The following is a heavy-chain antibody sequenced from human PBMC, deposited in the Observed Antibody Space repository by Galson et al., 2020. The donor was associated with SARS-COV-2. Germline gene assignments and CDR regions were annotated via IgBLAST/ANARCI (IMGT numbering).Heavy chain of an antibody. J-gene: IGHJ6*02. CDR1: GYTFTSYY. CDR2: INPNGGST. Sequence: ASVKVSCKASGYTFTSYYLHWVRQAPGQGLEWMGIINPNGGSTSYAQTFQGRVTMTRDTSTSTVYLELSSLGSEDTAVDYCARDFESSGYCSMVRLPTRPGGVYVWVQGTTVTV. V-gene: IGHV1-46*01. D-gene: IGHD2-2*01. CDR3: ARDFESSGYCSMVRLPTRPGGVYV.